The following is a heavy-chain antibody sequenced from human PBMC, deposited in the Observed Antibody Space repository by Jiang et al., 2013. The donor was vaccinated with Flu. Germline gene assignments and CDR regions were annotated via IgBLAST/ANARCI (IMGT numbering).Heavy chain of an antibody. CDR3: AKVGASSISRYYDFWSGQSEIRPDAFDI. V-gene: IGHV3-23*01. CDR1: GFTFSSYA. D-gene: IGHD3-3*01. J-gene: IGHJ3*02. CDR2: ISGSGGST. Sequence: VQLLESGGGLVQPGGSLRLSCAASGFTFSSYAMSWVRQAPGKGLEWVSAISGSGGSTYYADSVKGRFTISRDNSKNTLYLQMNSLRAEDTAVYYCAKVGASSISRYYDFWSGQSEIRPDAFDIWGQGTMVTVSS.